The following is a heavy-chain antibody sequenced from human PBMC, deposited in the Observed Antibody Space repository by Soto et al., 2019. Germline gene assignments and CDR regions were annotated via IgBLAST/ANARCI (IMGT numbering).Heavy chain of an antibody. CDR3: ASDNYGPLDY. CDR1: GYPFTDLY. J-gene: IGHJ4*02. Sequence: ASVKVSCKPSGYPFTDLYIHWVRQAPGLGLEWMGWIDPRSGASRKAQKFQGSLTMTRDTSTNTVYMELSSLRSDDTAVYGCASDNYGPLDYWVKGTLVTASS. CDR2: IDPRSGAS. V-gene: IGHV1-2*02. D-gene: IGHD3-10*01.